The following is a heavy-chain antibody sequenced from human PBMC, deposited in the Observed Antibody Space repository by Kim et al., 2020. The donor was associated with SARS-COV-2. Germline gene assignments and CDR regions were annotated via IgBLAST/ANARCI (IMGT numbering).Heavy chain of an antibody. V-gene: IGHV3-7*03. CDR1: GFIFSSYW. D-gene: IGHD6-13*01. CDR2: INPDGSET. CDR3: ARTDFAAAGNY. Sequence: GGSLRLSCAASGFIFSSYWMTWVRQAPGKGLEWVANINPDGSETYCVDSVKGRFTVSRDNAKNSLSLQMNSLRAEDTAVYYCARTDFAAAGNYWGQGTLVTVSS. J-gene: IGHJ4*02.